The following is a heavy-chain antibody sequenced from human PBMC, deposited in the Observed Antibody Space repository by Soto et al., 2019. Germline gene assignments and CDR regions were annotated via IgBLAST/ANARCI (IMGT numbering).Heavy chain of an antibody. CDR1: GGSISSYY. D-gene: IGHD3-3*01. J-gene: IGHJ6*02. CDR3: ARESFGGGYSHLPYGLDI. V-gene: IGHV4-59*01. CDR2: IYYSGST. Sequence: SETLSLTCTVSGGSISSYYWSWIRQPPGKGLEWIGYIYYSGSTNYNPSLKSRVTISVDTSKNQFSLKLSSVTAADTAVYYCARESFGGGYSHLPYGLDILGQGTTVTVSS.